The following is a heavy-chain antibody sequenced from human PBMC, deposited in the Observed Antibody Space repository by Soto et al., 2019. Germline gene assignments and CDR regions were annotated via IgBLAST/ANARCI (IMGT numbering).Heavy chain of an antibody. D-gene: IGHD2-15*01. CDR3: ARDWHRYCSGGSCPKFDY. J-gene: IGHJ4*02. Sequence: GASVKVSCKASGYTFTSYAMHWVRQAPGQRLEWMGWINAGNGNTKYSQKFQGRVTITRDTSASTAYMELRSLRSDDTAVYYCARDWHRYCSGGSCPKFDYWGQGTLVTVSS. CDR1: GYTFTSYA. CDR2: INAGNGNT. V-gene: IGHV1-3*01.